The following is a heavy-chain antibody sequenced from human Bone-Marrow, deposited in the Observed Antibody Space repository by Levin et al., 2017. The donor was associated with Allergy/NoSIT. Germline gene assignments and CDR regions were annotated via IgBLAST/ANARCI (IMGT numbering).Heavy chain of an antibody. CDR3: AHSDGNKNEMFDY. D-gene: IGHD1-1*01. CDR1: GFSLKSSGAS. V-gene: IGHV2-5*01. CDR2: IYWSDDK. J-gene: IGHJ4*02. Sequence: SGPTLVKPTQTLTLTCTFSGFSLKSSGASVGWIRQPPGKPLECLALIYWSDDKNYSPSLASRLSITKDTSKNQVVLTMTNMDPVDTATDYCAHSDGNKNEMFDYWGRGTLVIVSS.